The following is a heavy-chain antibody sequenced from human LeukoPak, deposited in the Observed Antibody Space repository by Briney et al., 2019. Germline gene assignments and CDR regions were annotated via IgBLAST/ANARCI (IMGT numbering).Heavy chain of an antibody. CDR2: IYGGGSGTT. J-gene: IGHJ4*02. CDR1: TFSVSSGC. D-gene: IGHD1-1*01. CDR3: VKITSVTGGDC. Sequence: GGSLRLSCAASTFSVSSGCMKWVRQTAGKGLEWVAVIYGGGSGTTFYADSVKGRFTISRDNSKNTLYLQMSSLRAEDTAVYYCVKITSVTGGDCWGQGTRLTVSS. V-gene: IGHV3-53*05.